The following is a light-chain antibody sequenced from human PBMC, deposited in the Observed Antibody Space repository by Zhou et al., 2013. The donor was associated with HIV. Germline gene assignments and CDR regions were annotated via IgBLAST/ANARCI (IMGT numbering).Light chain of an antibody. Sequence: AIQLTQSPSSLSASVGDRVTITCRASQGISSALAWYQQKPGKAPKVVIHDASTLESGVPSRFSGSGSGTDYTLTISSLQPEDFATYYCQQYYSTWYTFGQGTKLEIK. J-gene: IGKJ2*01. CDR2: DAS. V-gene: IGKV1-13*02. CDR3: QQYYSTWYT. CDR1: QGISSA.